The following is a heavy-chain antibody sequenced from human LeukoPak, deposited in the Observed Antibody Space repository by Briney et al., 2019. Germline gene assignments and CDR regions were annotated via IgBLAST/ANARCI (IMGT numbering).Heavy chain of an antibody. D-gene: IGHD4-17*01. Sequence: SETLSLTCTVSGGSISSYYWSWIRQPPGKGLEWIGYIYYSGSTNYNPSLKSRVTMSVDTSKNQFSLKLSSVTAADTAVYYCARSTVTGYFQHWGQGTLVTVSS. V-gene: IGHV4-59*12. J-gene: IGHJ1*01. CDR1: GGSISSYY. CDR3: ARSTVTGYFQH. CDR2: IYYSGST.